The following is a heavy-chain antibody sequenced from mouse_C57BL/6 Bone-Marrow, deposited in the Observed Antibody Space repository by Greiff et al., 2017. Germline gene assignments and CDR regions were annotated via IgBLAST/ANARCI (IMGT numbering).Heavy chain of an antibody. J-gene: IGHJ1*03. CDR3: SRSYGYGWYFDV. Sequence: QVQLQQPGAELVKPGASVKLSCKASGYTFTSYWMHWVKQRPGRGLEWIGRIAPNSGGTKYNEKFKSKATLTVDKPSSTAYMQLSSLTSAYSAVYECSRSYGYGWYFDVWGTGTTVTVSS. CDR2: IAPNSGGT. CDR1: GYTFTSYW. D-gene: IGHD2-2*01. V-gene: IGHV1-72*01.